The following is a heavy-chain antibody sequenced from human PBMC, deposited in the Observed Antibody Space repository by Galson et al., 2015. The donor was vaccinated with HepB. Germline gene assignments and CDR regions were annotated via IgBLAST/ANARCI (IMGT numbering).Heavy chain of an antibody. Sequence: TLSLTCTVSGGSISSGGYYWSWIRQHPGKGLEWIGYIYYSGSTYYNPSLKSRVTISVDTSKNQFSLKLSSVTAADTAVYYCASLISGYGSGYNWFDPWGQGTLVTVSS. J-gene: IGHJ5*02. CDR3: ASLISGYGSGYNWFDP. D-gene: IGHD3-10*01. CDR1: GGSISSGGYY. V-gene: IGHV4-31*03. CDR2: IYYSGST.